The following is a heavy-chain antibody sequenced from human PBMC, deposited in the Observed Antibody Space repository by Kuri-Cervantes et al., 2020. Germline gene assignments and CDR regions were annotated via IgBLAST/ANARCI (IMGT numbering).Heavy chain of an antibody. CDR3: ARLRKGGFYDS. CDR2: IEKGGNEK. D-gene: IGHD2/OR15-2a*01. Sequence: GGSLRLSCAASGFTFSSYGMHWVRQAPGKGLEWVANIEKGGNEKYYLDSMKGRFTISRDNAKNALILQVRSLRVEDTAIYYCARLRKGGFYDSWGQGTLVTVSS. CDR1: GFTFSSYG. V-gene: IGHV3-7*01. J-gene: IGHJ4*02.